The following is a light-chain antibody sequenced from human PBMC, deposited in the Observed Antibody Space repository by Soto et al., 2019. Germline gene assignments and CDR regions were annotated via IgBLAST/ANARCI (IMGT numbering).Light chain of an antibody. J-gene: IGKJ1*01. CDR1: QSVSSNN. V-gene: IGKV3-20*01. CDR2: VAS. Sequence: EIVLTQSPGTLSLSPGERATLSCRASQSVSSNNLAWYQQKPCQAPRLLIYVASSRATGIPDRFSGSGSGTDFSLTISSLEPEDFAVYYCQQYGRSPKFGQGTKEEIK. CDR3: QQYGRSPK.